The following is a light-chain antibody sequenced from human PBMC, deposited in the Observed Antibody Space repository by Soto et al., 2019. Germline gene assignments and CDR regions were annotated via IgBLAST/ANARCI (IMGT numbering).Light chain of an antibody. CDR3: QQYGKLPIT. CDR1: QSVNIY. J-gene: IGKJ5*01. CDR2: GAS. V-gene: IGKV3D-15*02. Sequence: EIVMTQSPATLSVSPWEIATLSCRASQSVNIYLTWYQQKPGQAPRLLIYGASTRAAGIPDRFSGSGSGTDFTLTISSLEPEDFAVYYCQQYGKLPITFGQGTRLEIK.